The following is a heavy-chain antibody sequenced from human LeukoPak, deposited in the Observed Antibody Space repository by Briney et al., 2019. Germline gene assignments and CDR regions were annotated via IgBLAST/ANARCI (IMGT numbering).Heavy chain of an antibody. D-gene: IGHD3-22*01. CDR2: ISVRSNYR. CDR1: GYTFSDFS. CDR3: VRLRRNNDRSGYYYYYDY. Sequence: GGSLRLSCAAPGYTFSDFSVNWVRQAPGKGLEWVSSISVRSNYRYYADSVRGRFTISRDDARDSLFLQMNSLRAEDTAVYFCVRLRRNNDRSGYYYYYDYWGQGTLVTVS. J-gene: IGHJ4*02. V-gene: IGHV3-21*01.